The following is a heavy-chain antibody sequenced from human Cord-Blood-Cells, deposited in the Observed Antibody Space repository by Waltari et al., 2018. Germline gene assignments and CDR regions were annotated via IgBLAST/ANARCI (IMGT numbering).Heavy chain of an antibody. CDR2: IIPIFGTA. J-gene: IGHJ4*02. Sequence: QVQLVQSGAEVKKPGSSVKVSCKASGSAFSSYPIIWVRPAPGQGLEWMGGIIPIFGTANYAQKFQGRVTITADESTSTAYMELSSLRSEDTAVYYCARDPEDYYYDSSGYYDYWGQGTLVTVSS. V-gene: IGHV1-69*01. CDR1: GSAFSSYP. D-gene: IGHD3-22*01. CDR3: ARDPEDYYYDSSGYYDY.